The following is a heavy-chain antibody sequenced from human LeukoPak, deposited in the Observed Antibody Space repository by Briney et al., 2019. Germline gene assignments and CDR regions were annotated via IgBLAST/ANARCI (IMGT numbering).Heavy chain of an antibody. Sequence: SVTVSCKASGGTFTIYAISWVRHAPGQGLEWMGRIIPILGIADYAQKFQGRVTITADKSTSTAYMELSSLRSEDTAVYYCARGVTTWGMDVWGQGTTVTVSS. V-gene: IGHV1-69*04. D-gene: IGHD4-11*01. CDR3: ARGVTTWGMDV. CDR1: GGTFTIYA. J-gene: IGHJ6*02. CDR2: IIPILGIA.